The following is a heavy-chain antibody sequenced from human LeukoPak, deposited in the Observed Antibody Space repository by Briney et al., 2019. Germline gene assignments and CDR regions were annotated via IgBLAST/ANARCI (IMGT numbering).Heavy chain of an antibody. J-gene: IGHJ3*02. CDR1: GGSISSSSDY. CDR3: ARQGAGGRAFDI. Sequence: PSETLSLTCTVSGGSISSSSDYWGWIRQPPGKGLEWIGSIYYSGSTYYNPSLKSRVTISVDTPKNQFSLRLSSVTAADTAIYYCARQGAGGRAFDIWGQGTMVTVSS. D-gene: IGHD1-26*01. CDR2: IYYSGST. V-gene: IGHV4-39*01.